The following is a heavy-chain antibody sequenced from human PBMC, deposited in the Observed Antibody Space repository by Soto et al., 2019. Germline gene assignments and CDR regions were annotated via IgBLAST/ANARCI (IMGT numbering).Heavy chain of an antibody. D-gene: IGHD3-16*02. Sequence: QVTLKESGPVLVKPTETLTLTCTVSGFSLNNARMGVTWIRQPPGKALEWLAHIFSNGEKSYNTSLKSRLNISKDTSKSHVVLTMTNMDPVDTATYYCARIHPRMITFRGVIVFDFWGQGTLVSASS. CDR2: IFSNGEK. CDR3: ARIHPRMITFRGVIVFDF. V-gene: IGHV2-26*01. J-gene: IGHJ4*02. CDR1: GFSLNNARMG.